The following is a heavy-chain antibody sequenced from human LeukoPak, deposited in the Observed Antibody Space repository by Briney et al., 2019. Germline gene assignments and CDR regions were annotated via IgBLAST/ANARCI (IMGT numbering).Heavy chain of an antibody. Sequence: GASVRVSCKASGYTSTNYYIHWVRQAPGQGLEWMGLINPSGGNTNYAQNFQGRVTMTRDTSASTVYMELSSLRSEDMAIYYCARIRDGYNDAYDIWGQGTVVTVPS. CDR3: ARIRDGYNDAYDI. V-gene: IGHV1-46*01. CDR1: GYTSTNYY. J-gene: IGHJ3*02. D-gene: IGHD5-24*01. CDR2: INPSGGNT.